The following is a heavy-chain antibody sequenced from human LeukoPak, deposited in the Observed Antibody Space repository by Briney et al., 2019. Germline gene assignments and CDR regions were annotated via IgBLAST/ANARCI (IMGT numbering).Heavy chain of an antibody. CDR1: GGTFSSYA. CDR3: ARVRVRGSFCYYGMDV. J-gene: IGHJ6*02. Sequence: SVKVSCKASGGTFSSYAISWVRQAPGQGLEWMGRIIPILGIANYAQKFQGRVTITADKSTSTAYMELSSLRSEDTAVYYCARVRVRGSFCYYGMDVWGQGTTVTVSS. V-gene: IGHV1-69*04. D-gene: IGHD3-10*01. CDR2: IIPILGIA.